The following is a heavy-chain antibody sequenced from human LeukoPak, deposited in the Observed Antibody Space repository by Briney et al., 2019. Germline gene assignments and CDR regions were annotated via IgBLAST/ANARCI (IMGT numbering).Heavy chain of an antibody. Sequence: ASVKVSCKASGYTFTGYYMHWVRQAPGQGLEWMGWINPNSGGTNYAQKFQGRVTMTRDTSISTAYMELGGLRSDDTAVYYCARDSGSYPSNWFDPWGQGTLVTVSS. CDR2: INPNSGGT. V-gene: IGHV1-2*02. D-gene: IGHD1-26*01. CDR1: GYTFTGYY. CDR3: ARDSGSYPSNWFDP. J-gene: IGHJ5*02.